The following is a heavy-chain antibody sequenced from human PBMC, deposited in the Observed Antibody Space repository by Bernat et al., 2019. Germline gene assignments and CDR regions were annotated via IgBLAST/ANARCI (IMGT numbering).Heavy chain of an antibody. CDR2: ISYDGSNK. Sequence: QVQLVESGGGVVQPGRSLRLSCAASGFTFSSYAMHWVRQAPGKGLGWVAVISYDGSNKYYAATVKGRFTISRDNSKNTLYLQMNSLRAEDTAVYYCASDDSSGPKYPYWGQGTLVTVSS. CDR3: ASDDSSGPKYPY. J-gene: IGHJ4*02. V-gene: IGHV3-30-3*01. CDR1: GFTFSSYA. D-gene: IGHD3-22*01.